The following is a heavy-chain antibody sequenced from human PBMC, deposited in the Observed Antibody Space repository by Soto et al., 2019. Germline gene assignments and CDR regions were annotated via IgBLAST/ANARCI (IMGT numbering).Heavy chain of an antibody. D-gene: IGHD3-22*01. CDR2: IWYDGSNK. V-gene: IGHV3-33*01. J-gene: IGHJ4*02. Sequence: PGGSLRLSCAASGFTFSSYGMHWVRQAPGKGLEWVAVIWYDGSNKYYADSVKGRFTISRDNSKNTLYLQMNSLRAEDTAVYYCASRPPYYYDSSGYFQYWGQGTLVTVSS. CDR1: GFTFSSYG. CDR3: ASRPPYYYDSSGYFQY.